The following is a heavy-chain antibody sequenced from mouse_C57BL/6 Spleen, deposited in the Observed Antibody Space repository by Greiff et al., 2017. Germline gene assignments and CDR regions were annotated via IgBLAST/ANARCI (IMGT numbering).Heavy chain of an antibody. CDR1: GFTFSDFY. Sequence: EVKLLESGGGLVQSGRSLRLSCATSGFTFSDFYMEWVRQAPGKGLEWIAASRNKANDYTTAYSASVQVRFIVSRDTSQSLLYLQRHALRAEDTAIYYSARDADGDYDAMDYWGQGTSVTVSS. V-gene: IGHV7-1*01. CDR2: SRNKANDYTT. CDR3: ARDADGDYDAMDY. J-gene: IGHJ4*01.